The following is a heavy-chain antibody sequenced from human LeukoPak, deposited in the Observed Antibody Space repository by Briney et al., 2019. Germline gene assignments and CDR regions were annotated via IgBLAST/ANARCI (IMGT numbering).Heavy chain of an antibody. J-gene: IGHJ4*02. CDR2: ISRGGSTI. CDR1: GVTFSDYY. Sequence: GGSLRLSCAASGVTFSDYYMSWVRQAPGKGLEWVSYISRGGSTIYYADSVKGRFTISRDNAENSLYLQLNSLRAEDTAVYYCARELTGSRWQFDYWGQGTLVTVSS. D-gene: IGHD6-13*01. V-gene: IGHV3-11*01. CDR3: ARELTGSRWQFDY.